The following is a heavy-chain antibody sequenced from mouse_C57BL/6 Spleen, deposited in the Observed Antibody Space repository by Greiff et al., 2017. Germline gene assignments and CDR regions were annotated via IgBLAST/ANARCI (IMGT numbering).Heavy chain of an antibody. D-gene: IGHD1-1*01. V-gene: IGHV1-54*01. CDR1: GYAFTNYL. CDR3: ARYYGSNYWYFDV. J-gene: IGHJ1*03. Sequence: QVQLQQSGAELVRPGTSVKVSCKASGYAFTNYLIEWVKQRPGQGLEWIGVINPGSGGTNYNEKFKGKATLTADKSSSTAYMQLSSLTSEDSAVYFCARYYGSNYWYFDVWGTGTTVTVSS. CDR2: INPGSGGT.